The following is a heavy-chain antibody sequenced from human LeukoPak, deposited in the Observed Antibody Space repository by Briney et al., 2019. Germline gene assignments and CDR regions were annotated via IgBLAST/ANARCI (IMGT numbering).Heavy chain of an antibody. Sequence: ASVKVSCKASGYIFTSYDINWVRQATGQGLEWMGWMNPNSGNTGYAQKFQGRVTMTRNTSISTAYMELSSLRSEDTAVYYCARGDYDYVWGSYRSLLTFDYWGQGTLVTVSS. J-gene: IGHJ4*02. CDR3: ARGDYDYVWGSYRSLLTFDY. CDR1: GYIFTSYD. CDR2: MNPNSGNT. D-gene: IGHD3-16*02. V-gene: IGHV1-8*01.